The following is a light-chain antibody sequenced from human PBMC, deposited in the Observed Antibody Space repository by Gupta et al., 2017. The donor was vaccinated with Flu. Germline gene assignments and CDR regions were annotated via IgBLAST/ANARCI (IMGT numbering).Light chain of an antibody. J-gene: IGKJ1*01. CDR2: AAS. V-gene: IGKV1-39*01. Sequence: DIQMTQSPSSLSASVGDRVTLTCRASQSITIYLNWYQQKPGRAPKLLIYAASNLQSGVPSRFSGAGSGTDFTLTISSLQPEEFATYYCQQSHSIPWTFGQGTEVEI. CDR3: QQSHSIPWT. CDR1: QSITIY.